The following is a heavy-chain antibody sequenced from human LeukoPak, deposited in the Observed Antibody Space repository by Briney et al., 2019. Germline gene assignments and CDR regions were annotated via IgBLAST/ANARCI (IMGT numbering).Heavy chain of an antibody. V-gene: IGHV3-30*02. Sequence: GGSLRLSCAASGFTFSNYGMHWVRQAPGKGLEWVAFIRNDGSKKYYADSVKGRFTISRDNSKNSLYLQMNSLRAEDTAVYYCARVHYYDSSGPVDYWGQGTLVTVSS. J-gene: IGHJ4*02. CDR1: GFTFSNYG. D-gene: IGHD3-22*01. CDR2: IRNDGSKK. CDR3: ARVHYYDSSGPVDY.